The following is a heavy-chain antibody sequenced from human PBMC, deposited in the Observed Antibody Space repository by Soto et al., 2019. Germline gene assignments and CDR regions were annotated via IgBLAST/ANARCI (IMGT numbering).Heavy chain of an antibody. CDR2: IYYSGST. D-gene: IGHD2-21*02. J-gene: IGHJ4*02. V-gene: IGHV4-59*01. CDR1: GDSISNYF. CDR3: ARVGYCGGDCYCPDY. Sequence: QVQLQESGPGLVKPSETLSLTCTVSGDSISNYFWSWIRQPPGKGLEWIGYIYYSGSTNYNPSLKSRVPISVDTSKNQFSLKLGSVTAADTAVYYCARVGYCGGDCYCPDYGGQGPRVTVAS.